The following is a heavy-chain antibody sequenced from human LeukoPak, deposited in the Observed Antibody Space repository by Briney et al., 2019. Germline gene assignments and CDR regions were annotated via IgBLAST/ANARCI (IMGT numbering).Heavy chain of an antibody. CDR2: ISYDGSNK. J-gene: IGHJ3*02. D-gene: IGHD3-16*02. Sequence: GGSLRLSCAASGFTFSTYAMHWVRQAPGKGLKWVAVISYDGSNKYYADSMKGRFTISRDNSKNTLYLQMNSLRAEDTAVYYCARAPGVIDAFDIWGQGTMVTVSS. CDR3: ARAPGVIDAFDI. CDR1: GFTFSTYA. V-gene: IGHV3-30-3*01.